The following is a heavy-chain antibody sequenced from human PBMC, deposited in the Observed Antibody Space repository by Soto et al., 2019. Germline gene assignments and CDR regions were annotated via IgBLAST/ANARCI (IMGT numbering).Heavy chain of an antibody. D-gene: IGHD1-26*01. Sequence: SVKVCCKASRGTFSSYAISWVLQAPGQGLEWMGGXIPIFXTANYAPKSQXXVTMTKDXXKSKAYMEMRSLRSDDPPVYYCARDAEVGIFAYWGQGTVVTVSS. CDR1: RGTFSSYA. J-gene: IGHJ4*02. CDR3: ARDAEVGIFAY. CDR2: XIPIFXTA. V-gene: IGHV1-69*05.